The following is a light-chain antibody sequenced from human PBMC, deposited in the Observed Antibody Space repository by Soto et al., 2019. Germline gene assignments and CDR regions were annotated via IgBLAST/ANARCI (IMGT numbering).Light chain of an antibody. V-gene: IGLV2-11*01. CDR2: DVS. CDR1: SSDVGGYNY. Sequence: QSALTQPRSVSGSLGQSVTISCTGTSSDVGGYNYVSWYQQHPGKAPKLIIYDVSERPSGVPDRFSGSKAGNTASLTISGLHAEDEADYCCCSYAGSYSYVVFGGGTKVTVL. CDR3: CSYAGSYSYVV. J-gene: IGLJ2*01.